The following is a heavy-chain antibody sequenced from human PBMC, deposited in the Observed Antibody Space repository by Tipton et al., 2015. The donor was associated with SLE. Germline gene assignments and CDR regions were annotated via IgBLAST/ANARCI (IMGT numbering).Heavy chain of an antibody. Sequence: LRLSCAASGFTFSSYAMSWIRQPPGKGLEWIGSIYYSGSTYYNPSLKSRVTISVDTSKNQFSLKLTSVTAADTAVYYCARGGGSPSYWGQGTLVTVSS. J-gene: IGHJ4*02. CDR3: ARGGGSPSY. CDR2: IYYSGST. CDR1: GFTFSSYA. V-gene: IGHV4-38-2*01. D-gene: IGHD2-15*01.